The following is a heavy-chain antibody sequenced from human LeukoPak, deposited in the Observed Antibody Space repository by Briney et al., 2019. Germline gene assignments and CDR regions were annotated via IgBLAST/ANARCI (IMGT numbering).Heavy chain of an antibody. V-gene: IGHV3-48*01. CDR3: ARKTRKAYNWFDP. CDR1: GFTFSSYS. D-gene: IGHD1-7*01. J-gene: IGHJ5*02. Sequence: AGGSLSLSCAASGFTFSSYSMNWVRQAPGKGLEWVSYISSSSSTIYYADSVKGRFTISRDNAKNSLYLQMNSLRAEDTAVYYCARKTRKAYNWFDPWGQGTLVTVSS. CDR2: ISSSSSTI.